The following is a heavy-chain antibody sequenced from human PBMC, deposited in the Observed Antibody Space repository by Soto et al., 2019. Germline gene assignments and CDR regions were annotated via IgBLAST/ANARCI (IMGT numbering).Heavy chain of an antibody. D-gene: IGHD2-21*02. CDR1: GFSLSTSGVG. Sequence: QITLKESGPTLVKPTQTLTLTCTFSGFSLSTSGVGVGWIRQPPGKALEWLALIYWDDDKRYSPSLKIRLTITKDTSKNQVVLTMTNMDPVDTATYYCAHSLDYGGNSFGAFDIWGQGTMVTVSS. CDR3: AHSLDYGGNSFGAFDI. CDR2: IYWDDDK. V-gene: IGHV2-5*02. J-gene: IGHJ3*02.